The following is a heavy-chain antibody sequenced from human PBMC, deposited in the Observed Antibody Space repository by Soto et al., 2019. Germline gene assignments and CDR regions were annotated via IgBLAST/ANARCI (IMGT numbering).Heavy chain of an antibody. Sequence: ASVKVSCKASGHTFTSYALSWVRHAPGQGLEWMGWISTYNGNTNYAQNLRGRVTMTTDISTNTAYMELRSLRSDDTAVYYCARVVGGIPVAGSWNWFDPWGQGTLVTVSS. CDR2: ISTYNGNT. CDR1: GHTFTSYA. D-gene: IGHD6-19*01. V-gene: IGHV1-18*04. J-gene: IGHJ5*02. CDR3: ARVVGGIPVAGSWNWFDP.